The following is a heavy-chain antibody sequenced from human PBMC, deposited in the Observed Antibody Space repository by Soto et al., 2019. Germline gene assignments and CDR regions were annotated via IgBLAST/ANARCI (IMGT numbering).Heavy chain of an antibody. CDR1: GLTFASYG. V-gene: IGHV3-23*01. CDR3: AKPLRMIYHMDAFDI. CDR2: ISESVETT. Sequence: EVQLLESGGGLVQPGGSLRLSCAASGLTFASYGMNWVRQAPGKGLEWVTGISESVETTYYADSVKGRFTISRDNPKNTVYLQMNSVRDEDTAIYFCAKPLRMIYHMDAFDIWGQGTVVSVSS. D-gene: IGHD3-22*01. J-gene: IGHJ3*02.